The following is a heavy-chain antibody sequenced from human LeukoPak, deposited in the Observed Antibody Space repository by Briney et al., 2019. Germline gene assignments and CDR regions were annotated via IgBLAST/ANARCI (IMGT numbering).Heavy chain of an antibody. D-gene: IGHD4-17*01. CDR3: ATYRDYGDYVHYFDY. J-gene: IGHJ4*02. Sequence: SETLSLTCTVSGGSISSSSSYWGWIRQPPGKGLEWIGSIYYSGSTYYNPSLKSRVTISVDTSKNQFSLKLSSVTAADTAVYYCATYRDYGDYVHYFDYWGQGTLVTVSS. V-gene: IGHV4-39*01. CDR2: IYYSGST. CDR1: GGSISSSSSY.